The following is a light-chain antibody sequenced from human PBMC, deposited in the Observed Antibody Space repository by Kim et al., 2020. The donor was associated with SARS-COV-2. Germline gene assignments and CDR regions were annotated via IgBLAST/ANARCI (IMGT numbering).Light chain of an antibody. V-gene: IGKV3-11*01. Sequence: SPGERATLSCRPSQSVSSYLAWYQQKPGQAPRLLIYDASNRATGIPARFSGSGSETDFTLTISSLEPEDFAVYYCQQRSNWPPEYTFGQGTKLEI. CDR2: DAS. J-gene: IGKJ2*01. CDR3: QQRSNWPPEYT. CDR1: QSVSSY.